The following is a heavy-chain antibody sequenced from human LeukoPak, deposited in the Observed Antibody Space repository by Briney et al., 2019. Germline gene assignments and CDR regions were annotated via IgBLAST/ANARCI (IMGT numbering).Heavy chain of an antibody. V-gene: IGHV3-23*01. J-gene: IGHJ4*02. CDR3: ARGPYYYDSSGYSDY. Sequence: PGGSLRLSCAAAGFTFRSYAMNWVRQGPGKGLEWVSTMSASDAGTYYADSVKGRFTISRDNSKNTLYLQMNSLRAEDTAVYYCARGPYYYDSSGYSDYWGQGTLVTVSS. CDR1: GFTFRSYA. D-gene: IGHD3-22*01. CDR2: MSASDAGT.